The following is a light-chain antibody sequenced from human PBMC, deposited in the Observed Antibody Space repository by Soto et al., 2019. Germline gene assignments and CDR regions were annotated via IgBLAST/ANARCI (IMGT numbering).Light chain of an antibody. J-gene: IGKJ2*01. Sequence: DIVIVLSPAPVSVSPAERATLTCRCSDSVRSNLDLYKQQPDQGPTLLIYGACTRATGIPARFSGSGSGTEFTLTISSLQSEDFALYYCQQYNNWPYTFGQGTKLEIK. CDR3: QQYNNWPYT. CDR1: DSVRSN. CDR2: GAC. V-gene: IGKV3-15*01.